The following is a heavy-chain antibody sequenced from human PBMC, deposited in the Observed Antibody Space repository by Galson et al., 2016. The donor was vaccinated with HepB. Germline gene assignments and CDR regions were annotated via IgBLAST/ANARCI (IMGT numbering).Heavy chain of an antibody. V-gene: IGHV2-70*01. CDR1: GFSLSTSGMS. J-gene: IGHJ3*02. D-gene: IGHD1-1*01. Sequence: PALVKPTQTLTLTCAFSGFSLSTSGMSVSWIRQPPGKTLEWLALIAWDDDKFYSTSLQTRLTISKDTSKNQVVLRMTNMDPVDTATYYCARIHLTTGRMDAFDIWGQGTMVTVSS. CDR2: IAWDDDK. CDR3: ARIHLTTGRMDAFDI.